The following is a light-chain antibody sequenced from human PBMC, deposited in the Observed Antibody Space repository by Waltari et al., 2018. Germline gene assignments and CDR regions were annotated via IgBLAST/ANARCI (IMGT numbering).Light chain of an antibody. Sequence: EVVLTQSPATLSLSPGESATPSCRASQSISVYVAWYQQRPGQPPRLLIHDASIRATGIPARFSGSGSGTDFTLTIDTLEPEDFAIYYCQHRSTWPHFAGGTKVEVK. CDR3: QHRSTWPH. V-gene: IGKV3-11*01. CDR1: QSISVY. J-gene: IGKJ4*01. CDR2: DAS.